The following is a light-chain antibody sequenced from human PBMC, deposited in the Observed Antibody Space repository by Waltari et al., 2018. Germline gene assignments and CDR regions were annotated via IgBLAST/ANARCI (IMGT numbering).Light chain of an antibody. CDR1: SLNLRSNF. Sequence: QSVLTQPPSVSGTPGQRVTIPCSGRSLNLRSNFGLWYQPFPGTAPQLLIYWKNQRPSGVPDRFSGSKSGTSTSLAISGLRSEDEADYYCAAWDDSLRRKVFGGGTKLTVL. J-gene: IGLJ3*02. CDR2: WKN. V-gene: IGLV1-47*01. CDR3: AAWDDSLRRKV.